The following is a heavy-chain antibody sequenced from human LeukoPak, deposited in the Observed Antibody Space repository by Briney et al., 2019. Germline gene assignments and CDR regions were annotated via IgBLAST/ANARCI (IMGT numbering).Heavy chain of an antibody. J-gene: IGHJ4*02. CDR3: ANDNTLWAGAYYIDD. CDR1: GLTFSSYA. Sequence: GGSLRLSCAASGLTFSSYAMSWVRQAPGKGLEWVSAISGSGGRTYYAHSVKGRFTISRDNSKNTLYLQMNSLRAEDTATDYCANDNTLWAGAYYIDDWGQGALVTVSS. D-gene: IGHD3/OR15-3a*01. CDR2: ISGSGGRT. V-gene: IGHV3-23*01.